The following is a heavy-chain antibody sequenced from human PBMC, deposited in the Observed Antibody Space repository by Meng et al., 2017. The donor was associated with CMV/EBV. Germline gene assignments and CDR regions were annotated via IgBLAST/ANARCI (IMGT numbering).Heavy chain of an antibody. J-gene: IGHJ4*02. CDR1: CGSISSYH. CDR2: LYTSGST. Sequence: QVQLQAPGPGLVKPSESLSLTCPGTCGSISSYHWSWIRQPAVKGLEWIGRLYTSGSTNYNPSLKSRVTMSVDTSKNQFSLKLSSVTAADTAVHYCAREDIVVVPAARGFDYWGQGTLVTVSS. V-gene: IGHV4-4*07. CDR3: AREDIVVVPAARGFDY. D-gene: IGHD2-2*01.